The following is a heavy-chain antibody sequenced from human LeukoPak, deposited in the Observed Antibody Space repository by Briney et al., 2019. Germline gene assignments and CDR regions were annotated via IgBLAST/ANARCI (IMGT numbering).Heavy chain of an antibody. CDR2: IFSNDEK. Sequence: SGPVLVKPTETLTLTCTVSGFSLSNARMGVSWIRQPPGKALEWLAHIFSNDEKSYSTSLKSRLTISKDTSKSQVVLTMTNMDPVDTATYYCARSYCSGGSCYSYYYYYMDVWGKGTTVTVSS. J-gene: IGHJ6*03. CDR3: ARSYCSGGSCYSYYYYYMDV. V-gene: IGHV2-26*01. D-gene: IGHD2-15*01. CDR1: GFSLSNARMG.